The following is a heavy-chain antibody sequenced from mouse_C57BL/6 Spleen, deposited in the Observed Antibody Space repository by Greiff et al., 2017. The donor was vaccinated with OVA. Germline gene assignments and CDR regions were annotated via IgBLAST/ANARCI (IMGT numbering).Heavy chain of an antibody. Sequence: EVHLVESGGDLVKPGGSLKLSCAASGFTFSSYGMSWVRQTPDKRLEWVANISSGGSYTYYPDSVKGRFTISRDNAKNTLYLQMSSLKSEDTAMYYCARGDYDYAMDYWGQGTSVTVSS. V-gene: IGHV5-6*01. J-gene: IGHJ4*01. D-gene: IGHD2-4*01. CDR2: ISSGGSYT. CDR1: GFTFSSYG. CDR3: ARGDYDYAMDY.